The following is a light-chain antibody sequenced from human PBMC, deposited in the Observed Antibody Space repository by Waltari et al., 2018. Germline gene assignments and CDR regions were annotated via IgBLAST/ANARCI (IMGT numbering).Light chain of an antibody. CDR3: QQFYSTPLT. Sequence: DIVMTQSPDSLSVSLGERATINCKSSQSALYSSNNKNSLAWYQQKTGQPPKFLIHWASTRESGVPDRFSGSGSGTDFTLTISSLQAEDVAVYYCQQFYSTPLTFGGGTKVEIK. V-gene: IGKV4-1*01. CDR1: QSALYSSNNKNS. J-gene: IGKJ4*01. CDR2: WAS.